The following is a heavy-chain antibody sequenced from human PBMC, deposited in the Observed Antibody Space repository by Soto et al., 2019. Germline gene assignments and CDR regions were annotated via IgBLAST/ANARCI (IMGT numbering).Heavy chain of an antibody. V-gene: IGHV1-46*01. CDR3: ARGLAHCKEGPCSA. J-gene: IGHJ4*02. D-gene: IGHD2-2*01. CDR2: INPNSGAT. Sequence: QVQLVQSGAEVKKPGASIQISCKASGYPFTSSFIHWVRQGPGLGLEWLGTINPNSGATIYAQKFLGRVTMTADKPARTAYMTLSGLTFEDTDNNRCARGLAHCKEGPCSAWGEGTDVTVAS. CDR1: GYPFTSSF.